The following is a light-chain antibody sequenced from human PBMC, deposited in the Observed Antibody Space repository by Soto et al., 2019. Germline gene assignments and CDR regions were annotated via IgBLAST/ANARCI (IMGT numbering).Light chain of an antibody. CDR2: GTS. CDR1: QSVNSFY. V-gene: IGKV3-20*01. Sequence: EIVLTQSPGTLSLSPGERATLSCRASQSVNSFYLAWYQQKPGQAPRLLIYGTSSRATDIPDRFSGSGSGTDVTLTISRLEPEDFAVYYCQQYDRSPQTFGQGTKLEIK. J-gene: IGKJ2*01. CDR3: QQYDRSPQT.